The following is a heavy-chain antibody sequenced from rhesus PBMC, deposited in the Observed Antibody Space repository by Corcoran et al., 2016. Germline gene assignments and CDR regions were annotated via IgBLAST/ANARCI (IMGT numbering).Heavy chain of an antibody. CDR3: ARGKDSGYSYSFDY. Sequence: EVQLVQSGAEVKKPGASVKVSCKVSGYTFTELSMHWVRQAPGKGLEWMGIVETVYGRIIHAEKFQGRVTMTEDTSTDTVYMGLSSLRSEDTAVYYCARGKDSGYSYSFDYWGQGVLVTVSS. D-gene: IGHD5-24*01. J-gene: IGHJ4*01. V-gene: IGHV1-156*01. CDR2: VETVYGRI. CDR1: GYTFTELS.